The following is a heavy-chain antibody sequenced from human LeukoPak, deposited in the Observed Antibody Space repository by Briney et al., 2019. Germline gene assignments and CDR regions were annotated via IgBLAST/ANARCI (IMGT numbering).Heavy chain of an antibody. D-gene: IGHD2-21*01. J-gene: IGHJ4*02. CDR2: IKPKTDGETT. CDR3: ITPLPYSAQ. CDR1: GFTFTSYS. V-gene: IGHV3-15*07. Sequence: GGSLRLSCAASGFTFTSYSMNWVRQAPGEGLEWVGRIKPKTDGETTEYAAPVKDRFSISRDDSKSMMYLQMNSLKTEDTAVYYCITPLPYSAQGGQGTLVTVSS.